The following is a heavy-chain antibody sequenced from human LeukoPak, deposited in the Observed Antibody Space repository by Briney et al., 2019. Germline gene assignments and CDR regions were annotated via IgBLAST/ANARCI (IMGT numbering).Heavy chain of an antibody. V-gene: IGHV3-21*01. CDR2: ISSSSTYI. J-gene: IGHJ5*02. Sequence: PGGSLRLSCAASGFTFSTYNMNWVRQAPGKGLEWVSSISSSSTYIYYADSVKGRFTISRDNAKNSLYLQMNNLRAEDTAVYYCATVRDNWFDPWGQGTLVTVSS. CDR3: ATVRDNWFDP. D-gene: IGHD3-10*01. CDR1: GFTFSTYN.